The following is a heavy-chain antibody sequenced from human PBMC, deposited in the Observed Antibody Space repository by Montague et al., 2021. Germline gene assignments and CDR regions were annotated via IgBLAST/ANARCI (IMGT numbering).Heavy chain of an antibody. J-gene: IGHJ4*02. D-gene: IGHD4-17*01. CDR3: ARVGATVTAPFDF. Sequence: TLSLTCAVSGGSISSTAYYWSWIRQHPGKGLEWIGYIYYSGSTYYNPSLKSRVTISVDTSQNQFSLNLNSVTAADTAVYYCARVGATVTAPFDFWGQGTLVTVS. V-gene: IGHV4-31*11. CDR2: IYYSGST. CDR1: GGSISSTAYY.